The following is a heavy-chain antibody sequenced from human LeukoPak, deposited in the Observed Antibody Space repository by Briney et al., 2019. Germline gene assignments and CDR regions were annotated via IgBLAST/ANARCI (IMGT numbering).Heavy chain of an antibody. CDR1: GYTFTGYY. CDR3: ARDHIVATTDYYYYYMDV. Sequence: ASVKVSCKVSGYTFTGYYMHWVRPAPGQGLEWMGWIKPNSGGTNYAQKFQGRVTMTRDTSISTAYMELSRLRSDDTAVYYCARDHIVATTDYYYYYMDVWGKGTTVTVSS. CDR2: IKPNSGGT. D-gene: IGHD5-12*01. J-gene: IGHJ6*03. V-gene: IGHV1-2*02.